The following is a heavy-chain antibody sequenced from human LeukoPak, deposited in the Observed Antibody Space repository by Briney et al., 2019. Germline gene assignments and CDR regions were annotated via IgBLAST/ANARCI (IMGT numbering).Heavy chain of an antibody. CDR2: ISGSGGST. V-gene: IGHV3-23*01. J-gene: IGHJ3*02. D-gene: IGHD3-10*01. CDR3: AKFGLAGSGRYHDAFDI. CDR1: GFTFSSHG. Sequence: GGSPRLSCAASGFTFSSHGMTWVRQAPGKGLEWVSAISGSGGSTYYADSVKGRSTISRDNSKNTLYLQMNSLRAEDTAVYYCAKFGLAGSGRYHDAFDIWGQGTMVTVSS.